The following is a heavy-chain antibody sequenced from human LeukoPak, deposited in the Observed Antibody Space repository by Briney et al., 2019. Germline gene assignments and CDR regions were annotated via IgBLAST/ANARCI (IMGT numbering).Heavy chain of an antibody. CDR1: SGSISTSNYY. CDR3: ARVTNSGYDFPLSGYYYYMDV. V-gene: IGHV4-61*01. D-gene: IGHD5-12*01. J-gene: IGHJ6*03. Sequence: SETLSLTCTVSSGSISTSNYYWSWIRQPPGKGLEWIGYIYYSGSTNYNPSLKSRVTISVDTSKNQFSLKLSSVTAADTAVYYCARVTNSGYDFPLSGYYYYMDVWGKGTTVTVSS. CDR2: IYYSGST.